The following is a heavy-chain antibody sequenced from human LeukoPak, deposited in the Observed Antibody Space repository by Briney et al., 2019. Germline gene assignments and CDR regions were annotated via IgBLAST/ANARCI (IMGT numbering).Heavy chain of an antibody. D-gene: IGHD6-6*01. CDR1: GGFISSYY. Sequence: PSETLSLTCTVSGGFISSYYWSWIRQPPGKGLEWIGFISYSGSTYYNPSLKSRVTMSVDTSKNQFSLNLRSVTAADTAVYYCARGDWSSSIDYWGQGTLVTVSS. CDR2: ISYSGST. CDR3: ARGDWSSSIDY. J-gene: IGHJ4*02. V-gene: IGHV4-59*01.